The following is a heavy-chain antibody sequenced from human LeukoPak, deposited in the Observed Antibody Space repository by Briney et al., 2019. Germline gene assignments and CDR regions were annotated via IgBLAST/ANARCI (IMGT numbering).Heavy chain of an antibody. CDR2: ISYDGSNK. CDR3: AKDDCSSTSCYYYYYGMDV. CDR1: GFPFSSYG. Sequence: PGRSLRLSCAASGFPFSSYGMHWVRQAPGRGLEWVAVISYDGSNKYYADSVKGRFTISRDNSKNTLYLQMNSLRAEDTAVYYCAKDDCSSTSCYYYYYGMDVWGQGTTVTVSS. V-gene: IGHV3-30*18. D-gene: IGHD2-2*01. J-gene: IGHJ6*02.